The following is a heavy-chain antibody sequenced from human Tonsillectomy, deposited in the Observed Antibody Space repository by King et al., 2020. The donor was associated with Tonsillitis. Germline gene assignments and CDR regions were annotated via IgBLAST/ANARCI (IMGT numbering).Heavy chain of an antibody. J-gene: IGHJ6*02. Sequence: VQLVESGGGLVHPGGSLRLSCAASGFTFSSYDMHWVRQATGKGLEWVSAIGTAGDTYYPGSVKGRFTISRENAKNSLYLQMNSLRAGDTAVYYCARGGSGVRTLRWHHYYGMDVWGQGTTVTVSS. D-gene: IGHD4-23*01. CDR2: IGTAGDT. CDR3: ARGGSGVRTLRWHHYYGMDV. CDR1: GFTFSSYD. V-gene: IGHV3-13*01.